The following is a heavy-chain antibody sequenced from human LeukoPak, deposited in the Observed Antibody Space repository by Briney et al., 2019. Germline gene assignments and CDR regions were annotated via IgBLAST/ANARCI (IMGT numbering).Heavy chain of an antibody. CDR1: GFNFSHYP. CDR3: ARGAYSGYALGFYFDY. Sequence: QPGRSLRLSCAASGFNFSHYPMHWVRQAPGKGLEWVGVISSDGRNKYYADSVKGRFTVSRDNSENTLYLQMNSLRAEDTAVFYCARGAYSGYALGFYFDYWGLGTLVTVSS. V-gene: IGHV3-30*04. J-gene: IGHJ4*02. D-gene: IGHD5-12*01. CDR2: ISSDGRNK.